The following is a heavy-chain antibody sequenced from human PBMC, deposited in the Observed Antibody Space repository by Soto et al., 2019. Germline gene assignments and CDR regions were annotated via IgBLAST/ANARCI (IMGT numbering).Heavy chain of an antibody. Sequence: EVQLLESGGGLVQPGGSLRLSCAASGFTFSSYAMSWVRQAPGKGLEWVSAISGSGGSTYYADSVKGRFTISRDNSKNTLYLQMNSLRAEDTAVYYCARGDGYYYDSSGYCAFDIWGQGTMVTVSS. V-gene: IGHV3-23*01. CDR3: ARGDGYYYDSSGYCAFDI. CDR1: GFTFSSYA. D-gene: IGHD3-22*01. CDR2: ISGSGGST. J-gene: IGHJ3*02.